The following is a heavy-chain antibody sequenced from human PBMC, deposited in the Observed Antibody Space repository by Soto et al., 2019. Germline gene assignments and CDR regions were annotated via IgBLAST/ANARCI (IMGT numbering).Heavy chain of an antibody. CDR1: GFTFSSYA. Sequence: GGSLRLSCAASGFTFSSYAMSWVRQAPGKGLEWVSAISGSGGSTYYADSVKGRFTISRDNSKNTLYLQMNSLRAEDTAVYYCAKCRSGALSTIVVVPAADNWFDPWGQGTLVTVSS. D-gene: IGHD2-2*01. CDR2: ISGSGGST. V-gene: IGHV3-23*01. J-gene: IGHJ5*02. CDR3: AKCRSGALSTIVVVPAADNWFDP.